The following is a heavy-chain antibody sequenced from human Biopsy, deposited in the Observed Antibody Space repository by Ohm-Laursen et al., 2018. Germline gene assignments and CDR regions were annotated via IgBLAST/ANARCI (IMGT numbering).Heavy chain of an antibody. J-gene: IGHJ6*02. CDR1: GGFISSDY. CDR2: IYYSGST. CDR3: ARATNSTGWPYYYFYGMDV. Sequence: SDTLSLTCTVSGGFISSDYWSWIRQTPGKGLEWIGYIYYSGSTNYNPSLKSRVTISVDTSKNQFSLRLNSVTAADTAVYYCARATNSTGWPYYYFYGMDVWGQGTTVTVSS. V-gene: IGHV4-59*07. D-gene: IGHD2/OR15-2a*01.